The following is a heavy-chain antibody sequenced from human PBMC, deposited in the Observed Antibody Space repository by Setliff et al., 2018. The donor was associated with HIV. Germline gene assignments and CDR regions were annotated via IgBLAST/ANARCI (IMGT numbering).Heavy chain of an antibody. Sequence: ASVKVSCQASGYSFSSYYMHWVRQAPGQGLEWMGIINPRGGKANYAQRFQGRLTVTTDTSTSTVYMELRLLTSDDTAIYYCAREGHVATPGSSEFDPWGQGTLVTVSS. D-gene: IGHD2-15*01. CDR2: INPRGGKA. CDR3: AREGHVATPGSSEFDP. J-gene: IGHJ5*02. CDR1: GYSFSSYY. V-gene: IGHV1-46*01.